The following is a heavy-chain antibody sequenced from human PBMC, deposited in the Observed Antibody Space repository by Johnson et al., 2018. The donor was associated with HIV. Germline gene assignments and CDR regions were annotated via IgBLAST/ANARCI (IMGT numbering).Heavy chain of an antibody. D-gene: IGHD3-22*01. V-gene: IGHV3-20*04. CDR2: INWNGGST. J-gene: IGHJ3*02. CDR3: ARQHLYDRSGQGGGLDI. Sequence: VQLVESGGGVVRPGGSLRLSCAASGFTFDDYGMSWVRQAPGKVLEWVSGINWNGGSTGYADSVKGRFTISRDNAKSSLYLQMKSLRPEDTALYYCARQHLYDRSGQGGGLDIWGQGTMVSVSS. CDR1: GFTFDDYG.